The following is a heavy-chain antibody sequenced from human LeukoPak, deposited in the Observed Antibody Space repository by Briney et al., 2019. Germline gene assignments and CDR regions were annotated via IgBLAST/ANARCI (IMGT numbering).Heavy chain of an antibody. D-gene: IGHD2-2*02. J-gene: IGHJ5*02. CDR1: GGSFSGYY. V-gene: IGHV4-34*01. CDR3: ATSHCSSTSCYRDNWFDP. Sequence: SETLSLTCAVYGGSFSGYYWSWIRQPPGKGLEWIGEINHSGSTNYNPSLRSRVTISVDTSKNQFSLKLSSVTAADTAVYYCATSHCSSTSCYRDNWFDPWGQGTLLTVSS. CDR2: INHSGST.